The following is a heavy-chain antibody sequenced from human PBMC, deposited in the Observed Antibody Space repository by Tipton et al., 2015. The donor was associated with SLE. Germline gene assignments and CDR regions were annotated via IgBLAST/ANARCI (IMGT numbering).Heavy chain of an antibody. Sequence: GSLRLSCAASRFTFSRYGMHWVRQAPGKGLEWVSYISSSSSTIYYADSVKGRFTISRDNAKNSLYLQMNSLRAEDTAVYYCASIKNSSSSPGAFDIWGQGTMVTVSS. J-gene: IGHJ3*02. V-gene: IGHV3-48*01. CDR3: ASIKNSSSSPGAFDI. CDR2: ISSSSSTI. CDR1: RFTFSRYG. D-gene: IGHD6-6*01.